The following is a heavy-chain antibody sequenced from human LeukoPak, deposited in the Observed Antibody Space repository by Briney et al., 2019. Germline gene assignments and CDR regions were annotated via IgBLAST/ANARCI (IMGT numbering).Heavy chain of an antibody. Sequence: GGSLRLSCVVSGISLSNYGMTWVRQAPGKGLEWVSYISERGGSTTYADSVTGRFTISRDNSKNTVNLQMNRLRVEDTAIYYCAKDWIQFNRVFDCFDSWGQGTLVTVSS. CDR1: GISLSNYG. V-gene: IGHV3-23*01. CDR2: ISERGGST. D-gene: IGHD5-18*01. CDR3: AKDWIQFNRVFDCFDS. J-gene: IGHJ4*02.